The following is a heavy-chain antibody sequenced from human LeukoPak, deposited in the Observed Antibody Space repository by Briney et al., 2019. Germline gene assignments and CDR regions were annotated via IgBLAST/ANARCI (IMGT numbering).Heavy chain of an antibody. CDR3: ARDLTTVTGGGY. D-gene: IGHD4-11*01. J-gene: IGHJ4*02. V-gene: IGHV3-21*01. CDR1: GFTFSSYS. Sequence: GGSLRLSCAASGFTFSSYSMNWVRQAPGKGLEWVSSISSSSSYIYYADSVKGRFTISRDDAKNSLYLQMNSLRAEDTAVYYCARDLTTVTGGGYWGQGTLVTVSS. CDR2: ISSSSSYI.